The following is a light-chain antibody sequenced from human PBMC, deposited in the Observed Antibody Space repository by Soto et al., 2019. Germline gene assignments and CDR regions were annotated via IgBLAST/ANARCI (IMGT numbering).Light chain of an antibody. V-gene: IGLV2-23*02. CDR3: CSYAGSSPYV. Sequence: QSALTQPASVSGSPGQSITISCTGTSSDVGSYNLVSWYQQHPGKATKLMIYEVSKRPSGVSDRFSGSKSGNTASLTITGLQAEDEADYYCCSYAGSSPYVFGTGTKSPS. CDR1: SSDVGSYNL. J-gene: IGLJ1*01. CDR2: EVS.